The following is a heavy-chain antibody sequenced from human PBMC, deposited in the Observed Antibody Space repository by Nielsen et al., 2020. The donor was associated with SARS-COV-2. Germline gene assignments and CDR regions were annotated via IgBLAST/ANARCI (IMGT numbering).Heavy chain of an antibody. V-gene: IGHV3-33*01. CDR1: GFSFRSYA. J-gene: IGHJ4*02. CDR2: IWYDGSNK. CDR3: ARDQGIAVAGTGDGY. Sequence: GESLKIYCEAHGFSFRSYAMHWVRQAPGKGLEWVAVIWYDGSNKYYADSVKGRFTISRDNSKNTLYLQMNSLRAEDTAVYYCARDQGIAVAGTGDGYWGQGTLVTVSS. D-gene: IGHD6-19*01.